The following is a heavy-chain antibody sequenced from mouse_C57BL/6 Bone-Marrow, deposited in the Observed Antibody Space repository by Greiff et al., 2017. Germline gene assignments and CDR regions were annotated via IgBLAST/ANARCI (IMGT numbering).Heavy chain of an antibody. V-gene: IGHV1-72*01. CDR1: GYTFTSYW. J-gene: IGHJ3*01. CDR3: AREHITTVVAEGFDY. CDR2: IDPNSGGT. D-gene: IGHD1-1*01. Sequence: QVQLQQPGAELVKPGASVKLSCKASGYTFTSYWMHWVKQRPGRGLEWIGRIDPNSGGTKYNEKFKSKATLTVDKPSSTAYMQLSSLTSEDSAVYYCAREHITTVVAEGFDYWGQGTLVTVSA.